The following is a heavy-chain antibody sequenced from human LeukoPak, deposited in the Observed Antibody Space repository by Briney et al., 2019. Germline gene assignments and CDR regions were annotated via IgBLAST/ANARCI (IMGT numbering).Heavy chain of an antibody. CDR1: GGSISSYY. CDR2: IYYSGST. V-gene: IGHV4-59*01. CDR3: ASSNADYYDSSGYSLDFQH. J-gene: IGHJ1*01. D-gene: IGHD3-22*01. Sequence: SETLSLTCTVSGGSISSYYWSWIRQPPGKGLEWIGYIYYSGSTNYNPSLKSRVTISVDTSKNQFSLKLSSVTAADMAVYYCASSNADYYDSSGYSLDFQHWGQGTLVTVSS.